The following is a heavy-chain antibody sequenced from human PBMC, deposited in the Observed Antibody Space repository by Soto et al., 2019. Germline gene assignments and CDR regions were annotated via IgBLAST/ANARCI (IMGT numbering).Heavy chain of an antibody. CDR2: IYSGGST. J-gene: IGHJ5*02. CDR1: GFTVSSNY. Sequence: GGSLRLSCAASGFTVSSNYMSWVRQAPGKGLEWVSVIYSGGSTYYADSVKGRFTISRHNTKNTLYLQMNSLRAEDATVYYCAGARSPVGGWFDPWGQGTLVTVSS. D-gene: IGHD3-10*01. V-gene: IGHV3-53*04. CDR3: AGARSPVGGWFDP.